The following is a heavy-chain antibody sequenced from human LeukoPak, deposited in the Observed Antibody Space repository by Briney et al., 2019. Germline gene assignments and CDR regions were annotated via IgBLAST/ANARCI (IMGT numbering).Heavy chain of an antibody. CDR2: IYSDGRT. J-gene: IGHJ5*02. D-gene: IGHD2-2*01. Sequence: PGGSLRLSCAASGFSVSSNYMSWVRQAPGKGLEWVSVIYSDGRTFYADSVRGRFTISRDNSKNTLYLQMNSLRAEDTAVYYCASSKPDLDTWGQGTLVTVSS. V-gene: IGHV3-53*01. CDR3: ASSKPDLDT. CDR1: GFSVSSNY.